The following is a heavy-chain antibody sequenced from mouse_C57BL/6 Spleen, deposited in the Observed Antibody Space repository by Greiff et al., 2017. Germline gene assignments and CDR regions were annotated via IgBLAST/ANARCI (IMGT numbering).Heavy chain of an antibody. Sequence: VQLQQPGAELVRPGTSVKLSCKASGYTFTSYWMHWVKQRPGQGLEWIGVIDPSDSYTNYNQKFKGKATLTVDTSSSTAYMQLSSLTSEDSAVYYCARGSSGYADYWGQGTTLTVSS. J-gene: IGHJ2*01. CDR2: IDPSDSYT. V-gene: IGHV1-59*01. D-gene: IGHD3-2*02. CDR1: GYTFTSYW. CDR3: ARGSSGYADY.